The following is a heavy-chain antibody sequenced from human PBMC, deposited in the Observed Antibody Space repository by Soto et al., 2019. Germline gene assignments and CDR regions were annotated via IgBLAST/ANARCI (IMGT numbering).Heavy chain of an antibody. CDR2: IYSGGNR. CDR3: ARGQDY. Sequence: GGSLRLSCAASGFTVSSDYMTWVRQAPGKGLEWVSVIYSGGNRYYTDSVKGRFTISSDNYKNSLYLQMNSLRAEDTAVYYCARGQDYWGQGTLVTVSS. CDR1: GFTVSSDY. J-gene: IGHJ4*02. V-gene: IGHV3-66*01.